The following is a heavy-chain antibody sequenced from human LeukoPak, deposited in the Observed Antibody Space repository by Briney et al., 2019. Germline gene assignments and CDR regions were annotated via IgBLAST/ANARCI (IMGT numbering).Heavy chain of an antibody. CDR3: ARDRMGSSGWYQIYYYGMDV. D-gene: IGHD6-19*01. J-gene: IGHJ6*02. CDR1: GYTFTSYG. CDR2: ISAYNGNT. V-gene: IGHV1-18*01. Sequence: ASVKVSCKASGYTFTSYGISWVRQAPGQGLEWTGWISAYNGNTNYAQKLQGRVTMTTDTSTSTAYMELRSLRSDDTAVYYCARDRMGSSGWYQIYYYGMDVWGQGTTVTVSS.